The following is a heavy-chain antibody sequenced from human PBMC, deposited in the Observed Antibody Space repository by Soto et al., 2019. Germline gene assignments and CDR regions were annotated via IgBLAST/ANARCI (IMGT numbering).Heavy chain of an antibody. J-gene: IGHJ6*03. CDR3: AKDTSSSPYYMDV. CDR2: ISSNIDYT. V-gene: IGHV3-23*01. Sequence: GGSLRLSCAASGFTFRAFALSWVRQAPGKGLEWVSGISSNIDYTYYTDSVKGRFTISRDNSRNTLYLQMNSLRAEDTAVYYCAKDTSSSPYYMDVWGKGTTVTVSS. CDR1: GFTFRAFA. D-gene: IGHD2-2*01.